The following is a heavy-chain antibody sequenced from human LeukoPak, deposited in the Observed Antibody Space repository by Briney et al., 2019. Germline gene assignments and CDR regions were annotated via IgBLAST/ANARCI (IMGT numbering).Heavy chain of an antibody. CDR2: ISSSSSTI. D-gene: IGHD3-9*01. CDR3: ARGYDWECDY. J-gene: IGHJ4*02. CDR1: GFTFSSYS. Sequence: GGSLRLSCAASGFTFSSYSMNWVRQAPGRGLEWVSYISSSSSTIYYADSVKGRFTISRDNAKNSPYLQMNSLRAEDTAVYYCARGYDWECDYWGQGTLVTVSS. V-gene: IGHV3-48*01.